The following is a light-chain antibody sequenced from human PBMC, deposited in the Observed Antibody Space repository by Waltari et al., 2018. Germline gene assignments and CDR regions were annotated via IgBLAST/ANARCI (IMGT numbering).Light chain of an antibody. CDR2: KAS. CDR3: QQDNESPYT. V-gene: IGKV1-5*03. J-gene: IGKJ2*01. Sequence: DIQMTQSPSTLSASVGDRVTITCRASQSISTWLAWYQQIPGEAPKLLIYKASSLESGVPSRFSGSGSGTEFTLTISSLRPDDFATYYCQQDNESPYTFGQGTKLEIK. CDR1: QSISTW.